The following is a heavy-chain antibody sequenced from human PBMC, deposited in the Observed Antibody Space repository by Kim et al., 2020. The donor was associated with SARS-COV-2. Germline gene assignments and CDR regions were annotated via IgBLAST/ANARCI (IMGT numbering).Heavy chain of an antibody. CDR1: GGSISSGGYY. D-gene: IGHD2-21*02. CDR2: IYYSGST. V-gene: IGHV4-31*03. Sequence: SETLSLTCTVSGGSISSGGYYWSWIRQHPGKGLEWIGYIYYSGSTYYNPSLKSRVTISVDTSKNQFSLKLSSVTAADTAVYYCARSTNCGGDCYFKWFDPWGQGTLVTVSS. CDR3: ARSTNCGGDCYFKWFDP. J-gene: IGHJ5*02.